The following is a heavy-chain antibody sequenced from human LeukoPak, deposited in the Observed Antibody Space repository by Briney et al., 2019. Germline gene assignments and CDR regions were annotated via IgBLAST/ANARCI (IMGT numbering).Heavy chain of an antibody. CDR2: IKQDGSEK. V-gene: IGHV3-7*01. CDR3: ARSNDVLSGYLFDY. D-gene: IGHD3-3*01. CDR1: GFTFSSYW. Sequence: GGSLRLSCAASGFTFSSYWMSWVRQAPGKGLEWVANIKQDGSEKYFVDSVEGRFYISRENAKNSLYLQMNSLSAEDTAVYYCARSNDVLSGYLFDYWGQGILVTVSS. J-gene: IGHJ4*02.